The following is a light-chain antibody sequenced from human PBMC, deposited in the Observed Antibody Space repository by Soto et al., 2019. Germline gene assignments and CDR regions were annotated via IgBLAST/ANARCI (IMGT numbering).Light chain of an antibody. J-gene: IGKJ1*01. CDR2: AAS. CDR3: QQCATAPLT. V-gene: IGKV3-20*01. CDR1: QSITNDF. Sequence: EIVLTQSPGTLSLSPGERATLSCRASQSITNDFLVWYQHKPGQAPRLLIYAASNRATGIPDRFSGSGSGTDFTLTISRLEPEDFAVCYCQQCATAPLTFGQGTKVEIK.